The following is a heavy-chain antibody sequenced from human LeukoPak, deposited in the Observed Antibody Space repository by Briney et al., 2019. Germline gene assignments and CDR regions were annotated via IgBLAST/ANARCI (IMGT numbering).Heavy chain of an antibody. D-gene: IGHD2-15*01. CDR3: AKGSTWAARDYFDY. CDR1: GFTFSSYA. J-gene: IGHJ4*02. V-gene: IGHV3-23*01. CDR2: ISGSGGST. Sequence: GGSLRLSCAASGFTFSSYAMSWVRQAPGKGLEWVSAISGSGGSTYYADAVKGRFTISRDNSKNTLNLQMNSLRAEGTAVYYCAKGSTWAARDYFDYWGQGTLVTVSS.